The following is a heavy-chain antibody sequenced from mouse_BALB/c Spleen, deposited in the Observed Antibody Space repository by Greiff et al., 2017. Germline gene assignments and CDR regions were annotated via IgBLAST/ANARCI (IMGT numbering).Heavy chain of an antibody. CDR2: ISSGGST. V-gene: IGHV5-6-5*01. CDR3: AREGITTLAY. J-gene: IGHJ3*01. D-gene: IGHD2-4*01. Sequence: EVKLVESGGGLVKPGGSLKLSCAASGFTFSSYAMSWVRQTPEKRLEWVASISSGGSTYYPDSVKGRFTISRDNARNILYLQMSSLRSEDTAMYYCAREGITTLAYWGQGTLVTVSA. CDR1: GFTFSSYA.